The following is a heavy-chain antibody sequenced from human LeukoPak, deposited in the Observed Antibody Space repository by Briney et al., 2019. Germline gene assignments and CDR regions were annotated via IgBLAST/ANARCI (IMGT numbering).Heavy chain of an antibody. D-gene: IGHD6-13*01. J-gene: IGHJ4*02. CDR1: GGSISSSSYY. Sequence: SETLSLTCTVSGGSISSSSYYWGWIRQPPGKGLEWIGSIYYSGSTYYDPSLKSRVTISVDTSKNQFSLKLSSVTAAYTAVYYCAGFIAAAGTGGWYEIDYWGQGTLVTVSS. CDR3: AGFIAAAGTGGWYEIDY. CDR2: IYYSGST. V-gene: IGHV4-39*01.